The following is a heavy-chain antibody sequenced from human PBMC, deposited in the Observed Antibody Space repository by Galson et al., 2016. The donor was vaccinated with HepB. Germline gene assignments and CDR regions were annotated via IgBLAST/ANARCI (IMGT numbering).Heavy chain of an antibody. J-gene: IGHJ4*02. CDR1: GFTFGTYT. D-gene: IGHD4-23*01. CDR2: ITGDRANA. V-gene: IGHV3-43*01. CDR3: AKDHGGYSRFDY. Sequence: SLRLSCAASGFTFGTYTMHWIRQAPGEGLQWVSLITGDRANAYYADSVKGRFTISRDNRKNSLYLQMNSLRTEDTALYYCAKDHGGYSRFDYWGQGTLATGSA.